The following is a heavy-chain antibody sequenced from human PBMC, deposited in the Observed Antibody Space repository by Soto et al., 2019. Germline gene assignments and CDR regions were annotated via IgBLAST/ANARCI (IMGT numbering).Heavy chain of an antibody. CDR2: IRVHNGNT. CDR3: VRDWDGSGSYYNDY. Sequence: ASVKVSGKASGYNVINYGITWVRQAPGQGLEWMGWIRVHNGNTNYAQKLQGRVTMTTDTSTSTAYMELRRLRSDDTAVYYCVRDWDGSGSYYNDYWGTGPLVTVSS. V-gene: IGHV1-18*01. J-gene: IGHJ4*02. CDR1: GYNVINYG. D-gene: IGHD3-10*01.